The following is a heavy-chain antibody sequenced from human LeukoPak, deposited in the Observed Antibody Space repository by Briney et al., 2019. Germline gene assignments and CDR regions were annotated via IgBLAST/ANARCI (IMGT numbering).Heavy chain of an antibody. J-gene: IGHJ6*03. Sequence: PSQTLSLTCAISGDSVSTNSGGWNWIRQSPSRGLEWLGRTYYRSKWYNDYAVSVKSRIAINPDTSKNQFSLQLNSVTPEDTAVYYCARSQLGNRFSYYYYYMDVWGKGTTVTVSS. D-gene: IGHD7-27*01. CDR3: ARSQLGNRFSYYYYYMDV. CDR2: TYYRSKWYN. V-gene: IGHV6-1*01. CDR1: GDSVSTNSGG.